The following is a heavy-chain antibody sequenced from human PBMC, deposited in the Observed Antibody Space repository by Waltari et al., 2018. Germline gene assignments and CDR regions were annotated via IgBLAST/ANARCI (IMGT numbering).Heavy chain of an antibody. CDR1: GFIVRRNY. CDR3: ATLGAYLGAFDV. D-gene: IGHD3-16*01. CDR2: IYAGGGS. Sequence: EVQLVETGGGLIQPGGSLRLSCAVSGFIVRRNYMSWVRQAPGKGLEWVSVIYAGGGSYSADSVRGRFTISRDNSKNTLYLEMNTLRADDTAVYYCATLGAYLGAFDVWGQGTMVTVSS. J-gene: IGHJ3*01. V-gene: IGHV3-53*02.